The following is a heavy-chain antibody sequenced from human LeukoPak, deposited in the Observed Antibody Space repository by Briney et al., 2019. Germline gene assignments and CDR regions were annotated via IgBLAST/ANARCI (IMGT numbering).Heavy chain of an antibody. Sequence: GRCLRLSCAVSGFTFSDCYMSWIRQAPGKGLEWVSYISSSGSAIYYADSVKGRFTISRDNAKNSLYLQMNSLRAEDTAVYYCARVGRNYFDYWGQGTLVTVSS. CDR2: ISSSGSAI. J-gene: IGHJ4*02. CDR3: ARVGRNYFDY. D-gene: IGHD3-10*01. V-gene: IGHV3-11*04. CDR1: GFTFSDCY.